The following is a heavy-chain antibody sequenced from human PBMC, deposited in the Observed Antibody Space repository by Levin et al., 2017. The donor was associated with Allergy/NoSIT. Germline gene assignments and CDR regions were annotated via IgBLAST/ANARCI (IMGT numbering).Heavy chain of an antibody. CDR1: GFSFRYYA. J-gene: IGHJ4*02. CDR3: AREYSSSFDFDY. V-gene: IGHV3-23*01. Sequence: GGSLRLSCAASGFSFRYYAMSWVRQAPGKGLEWVSAISGSGSGTFYADSVRGRFTISRDNSKNTLYLQMDSLEVEDTAVYFCAREYSSSFDFDYWGQGTLVTVSP. CDR2: ISGSGSGT. D-gene: IGHD6-6*01.